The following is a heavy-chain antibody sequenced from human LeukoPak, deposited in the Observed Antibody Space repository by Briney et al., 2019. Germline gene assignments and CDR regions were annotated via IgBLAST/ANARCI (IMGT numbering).Heavy chain of an antibody. V-gene: IGHV3-21*01. D-gene: IGHD6-13*01. J-gene: IGHJ5*02. CDR1: GFTFSSYS. CDR3: ARTGYSSSWFHSYNWFDP. Sequence: GGSLRLSCAASGFTFSSYSMNWVRQAPGKGLEWVSSISSSSSYIYYADSVKGRFTISRDNAKNSLYLQMNSLRAEDTAVYYCARTGYSSSWFHSYNWFDPWGQGTLVTVSS. CDR2: ISSSSSYI.